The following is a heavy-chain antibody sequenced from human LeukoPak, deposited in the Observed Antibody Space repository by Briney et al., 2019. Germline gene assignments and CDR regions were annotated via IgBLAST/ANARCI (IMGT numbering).Heavy chain of an antibody. CDR1: GGAISSYY. V-gene: IGHV4-59*01. Sequence: SETLSLTCTVSGGAISSYYWSWIRQPPGKGLEWIGYIYYSGSTNYNPSLKSRVTISVDTSKNQFSLKLSSVTAADTAVYYCAASGSAPFGTDYWGQGTLVTVSS. CDR2: IYYSGST. J-gene: IGHJ4*02. CDR3: AASGSAPFGTDY. D-gene: IGHD1-26*01.